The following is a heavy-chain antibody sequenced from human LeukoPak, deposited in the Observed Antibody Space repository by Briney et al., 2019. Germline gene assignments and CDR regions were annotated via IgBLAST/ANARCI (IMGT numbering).Heavy chain of an antibody. Sequence: GGSLRLSCAASGFTFSSYGMHWVRQAPGKGLEWVAVISYDGSDKYYADSVKGRFTISRDNSKNTLYLQMSSLTAEDTAVYYCAKDRYYYDSSGYPVDYWGQGTLVTVSS. CDR1: GFTFSSYG. CDR2: ISYDGSDK. J-gene: IGHJ4*02. D-gene: IGHD3-22*01. CDR3: AKDRYYYDSSGYPVDY. V-gene: IGHV3-30*18.